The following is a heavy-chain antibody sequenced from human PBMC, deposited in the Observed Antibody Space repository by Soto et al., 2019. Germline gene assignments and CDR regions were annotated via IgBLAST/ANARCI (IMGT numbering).Heavy chain of an antibody. CDR1: GFTFSSYG. CDR2: ISYDGSNK. Sequence: GGSLRLSCAASGFTFSSYGMHWVRQAPGKGLEWVAVISYDGSNKYYADSVKGRFTISRDNSKNTLYLQMNSLRAEDTAVYYCAKDPRYCSGGSCYPFYWGQGTLVTVSS. J-gene: IGHJ4*02. D-gene: IGHD2-15*01. V-gene: IGHV3-30*18. CDR3: AKDPRYCSGGSCYPFY.